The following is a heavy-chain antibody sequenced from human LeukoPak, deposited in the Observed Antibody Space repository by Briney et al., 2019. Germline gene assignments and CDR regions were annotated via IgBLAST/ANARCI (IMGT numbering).Heavy chain of an antibody. D-gene: IGHD3-10*01. J-gene: IGHJ4*02. Sequence: GGSLRLSCAASGFTFANYVTHWVRQAPGKGLEWVAVTSPDEGLKFYGDSVKGRFTISRDNSKNTLYLQMNSLRAEDTAVYYCARGLYGSGSYYNAATSLDYWGQGTLVTVSS. CDR3: ARGLYGSGSYYNAATSLDY. CDR2: TSPDEGLK. CDR1: GFTFANYV. V-gene: IGHV3-30*04.